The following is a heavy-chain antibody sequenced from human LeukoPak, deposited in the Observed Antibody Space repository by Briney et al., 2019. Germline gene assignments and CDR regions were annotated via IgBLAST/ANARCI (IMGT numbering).Heavy chain of an antibody. D-gene: IGHD6-19*01. CDR3: ARDAYSSSSFDY. V-gene: IGHV3-21*01. J-gene: IGHJ4*02. Sequence: GGSLRLSCAASGFIFSSYTMNWVRQAPGKGLEWVSSITSSSNYIYYADSVKGRFTISRDNAKNSLFLQMNSLRSEDTAVYYCARDAYSSSSFDYWGRGTLVTVSS. CDR1: GFIFSSYT. CDR2: ITSSSNYI.